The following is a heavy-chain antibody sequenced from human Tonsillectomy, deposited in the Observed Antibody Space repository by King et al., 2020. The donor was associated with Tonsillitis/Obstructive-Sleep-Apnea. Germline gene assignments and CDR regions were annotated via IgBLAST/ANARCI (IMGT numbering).Heavy chain of an antibody. Sequence: QLVQSGAEVKKPGASVKVSCKASGYTFIGYYMHWVRQAPGQGLEWMGWINPNSGGTNYAQKFQGRATMTRDTSISTAYMELSSLRSDDTAVYYCARGGSVVEPVATPFDYWGQGTLVTVSS. CDR2: INPNSGGT. J-gene: IGHJ4*02. CDR3: ARGGSVVEPVATPFDY. CDR1: GYTFIGYY. V-gene: IGHV1-2*02. D-gene: IGHD2-2*01.